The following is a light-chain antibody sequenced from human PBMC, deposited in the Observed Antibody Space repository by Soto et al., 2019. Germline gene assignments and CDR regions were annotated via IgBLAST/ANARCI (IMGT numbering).Light chain of an antibody. V-gene: IGKV3D-20*02. CDR1: QSISSSY. Sequence: EIVLTQSPGTLSLSPEERATLSCRASQSISSSYLAWYQQKPGQAPRLLIYGAFSRATGIPDRFSGSGSGTDFTLTISSLEPEDFAVYYCQQRSNWPPEITFGQGTRLE. J-gene: IGKJ5*01. CDR3: QQRSNWPPEIT. CDR2: GAF.